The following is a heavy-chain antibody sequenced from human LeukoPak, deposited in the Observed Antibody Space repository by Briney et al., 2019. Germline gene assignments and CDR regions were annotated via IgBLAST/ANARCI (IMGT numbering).Heavy chain of an antibody. CDR1: GYSVTSYW. D-gene: IGHD1-26*01. V-gene: IGHV5-51*01. Sequence: GESLKISCKSSGYSVTSYWIGWVRQMPGKGLEWMGIIYPGDSDTRYSPSFQGQVTISADKSISTAYLQWSSLKASDTAKYYCARSASHSGSYSSLLYWGQGTLVTVSS. CDR3: ARSASHSGSYSSLLY. CDR2: IYPGDSDT. J-gene: IGHJ4*02.